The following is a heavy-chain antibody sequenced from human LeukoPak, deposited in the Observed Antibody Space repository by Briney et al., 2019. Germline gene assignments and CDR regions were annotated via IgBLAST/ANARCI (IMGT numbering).Heavy chain of an antibody. V-gene: IGHV3-23*01. CDR3: ARDVIYDILTGYYSHY. D-gene: IGHD3-9*01. CDR1: GFTFSSYA. Sequence: GGSLRLSCAASGFTFSSYAMSWVRQAPGKGLEWVSANSGSGGSTYYADSVKGRFTISRDNSKNTLYLQMNSLRAEDTAVYYCARDVIYDILTGYYSHYWGQGTLVTVSS. CDR2: NSGSGGST. J-gene: IGHJ4*02.